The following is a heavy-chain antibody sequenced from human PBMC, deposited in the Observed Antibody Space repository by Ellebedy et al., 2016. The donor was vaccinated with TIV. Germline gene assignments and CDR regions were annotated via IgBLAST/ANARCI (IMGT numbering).Heavy chain of an antibody. Sequence: SETLSLTXTVSGASISTYSWTWIRQPPGKGLEWMGYFFRGRDTNYNPSLESRVFMSIDTSRNQFSLSLSSVTAADTGLYFCASFDYDVEGYYGLDVWGQGTTVTVSS. D-gene: IGHD3-16*01. CDR1: GASISTYS. CDR2: FFRGRDT. J-gene: IGHJ6*02. V-gene: IGHV4-59*01. CDR3: ASFDYDVEGYYGLDV.